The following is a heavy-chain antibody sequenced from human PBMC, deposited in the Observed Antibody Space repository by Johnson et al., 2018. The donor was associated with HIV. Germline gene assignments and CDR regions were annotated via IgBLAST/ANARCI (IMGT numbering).Heavy chain of an antibody. CDR2: ISDNGGSI. CDR1: GLTFSSYA. Sequence: VQLVESGGGVVQPGGSLRLSCAASGLTFSSYAMSWVRQAPGKGLEWVSSISDNGGSIYYADSVKGRFTISRDNSKNTLHLQMNSLRPEDTAVYYCARDQGVLQFLEWSFHGDAFDIWGQGTMVTVSS. V-gene: IGHV3-23*04. J-gene: IGHJ3*02. CDR3: ARDQGVLQFLEWSFHGDAFDI. D-gene: IGHD3-3*01.